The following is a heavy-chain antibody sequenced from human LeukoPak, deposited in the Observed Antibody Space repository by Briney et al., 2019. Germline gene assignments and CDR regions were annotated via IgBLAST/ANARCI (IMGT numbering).Heavy chain of an antibody. CDR1: GFTFNTYT. CDR2: INHDGSST. J-gene: IGHJ4*02. Sequence: GGSLRLSCAASGFTFNTYTMNWVRQAPGKGLVWVSRINHDGSSTNYADSVKGRFTISRDNAKNTVHLQMNSLRAEDTAVYYCVRDWGYDSSGYWQKYFDTWGQGTLVTVSS. CDR3: VRDWGYDSSGYWQKYFDT. D-gene: IGHD3-22*01. V-gene: IGHV3-74*01.